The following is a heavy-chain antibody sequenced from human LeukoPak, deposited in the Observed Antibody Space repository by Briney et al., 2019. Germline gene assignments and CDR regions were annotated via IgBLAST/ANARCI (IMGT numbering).Heavy chain of an antibody. CDR3: ARGGYSYGYGFDY. CDR1: GFTFSSYS. D-gene: IGHD5-18*01. CDR2: ISSSSSTI. J-gene: IGHJ4*02. V-gene: IGHV3-48*01. Sequence: PGGSLRLPCAVSGFTFSSYSMNWVRQAAGKGLEWVSYISSSSSTIYYADSVKGRLTISRDNAKNSLYLQMNSLRAEDTAVYYCARGGYSYGYGFDYWGQGTLVTVSS.